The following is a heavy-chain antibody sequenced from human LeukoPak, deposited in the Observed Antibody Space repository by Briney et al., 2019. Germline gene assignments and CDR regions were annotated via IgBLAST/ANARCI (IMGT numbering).Heavy chain of an antibody. V-gene: IGHV3-7*03. D-gene: IGHD2-15*01. J-gene: IGHJ4*02. Sequence: GGSLRLSCAVSGFTSSSFWMSRVRQAPGKGLEWVANIKQDRSEKYYVYAVKGRFTITRDNAKVSLYMQMNSLRAEDTAVYYCARAPYCIGGSCRFDYWGEGTLVSVSS. CDR1: GFTSSSFW. CDR2: IKQDRSEK. CDR3: ARAPYCIGGSCRFDY.